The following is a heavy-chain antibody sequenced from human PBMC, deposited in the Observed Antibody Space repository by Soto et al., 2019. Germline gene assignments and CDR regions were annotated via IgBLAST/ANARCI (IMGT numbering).Heavy chain of an antibody. D-gene: IGHD6-6*01. J-gene: IGHJ4*02. V-gene: IGHV3-53*01. CDR1: GFTVSSNY. CDR3: SRDSSSSEGPNFDY. Sequence: GGSLRLSCAASGFTVSSNYMSWVRQAPGKGLEWVSVINSGGSTYYADSVKGRFTISRDNSKNTLYLQMNSLRAEDTDVYYWSRDSSSSEGPNFDYWGQGTLVTVSS. CDR2: INSGGST.